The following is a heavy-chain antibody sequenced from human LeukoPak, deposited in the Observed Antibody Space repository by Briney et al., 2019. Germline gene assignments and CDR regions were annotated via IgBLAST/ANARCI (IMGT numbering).Heavy chain of an antibody. CDR3: ARSSGYPFFDY. CDR2: ITSTSDTI. CDR1: GFTFSDYS. J-gene: IGHJ4*02. D-gene: IGHD3-22*01. V-gene: IGHV3-48*01. Sequence: PGGSLRLSCEASGFTFSDYSMNWVRQAPGEGLEWLSYITSTSDTIYYADSVKGRFTSSRDNAKNSVYLQMNSLRAEDTAVYYCARSSGYPFFDYWGQGTLVTVSP.